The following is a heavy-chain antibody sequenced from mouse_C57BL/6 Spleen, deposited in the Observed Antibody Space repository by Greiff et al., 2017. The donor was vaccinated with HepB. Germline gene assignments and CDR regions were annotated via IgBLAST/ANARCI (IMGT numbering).Heavy chain of an antibody. Sequence: EVMLVESGGGLVKPGGSLKLSCAASGFTFSDYGMHWVRQAPEKWLEWVAYISSASSTIYYADTVKGRFTISRDNAKNTLFLQMTSLRSEDTAMYYCARELYYYAMDYWGQGTSVTVSS. V-gene: IGHV5-17*01. CDR2: ISSASSTI. CDR1: GFTFSDYG. J-gene: IGHJ4*01. CDR3: ARELYYYAMDY.